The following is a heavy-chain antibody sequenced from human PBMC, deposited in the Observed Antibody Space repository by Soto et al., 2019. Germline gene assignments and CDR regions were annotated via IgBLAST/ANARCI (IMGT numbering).Heavy chain of an antibody. J-gene: IGHJ5*02. CDR3: ARSTSPDWSGYYKPRGDNWFDP. D-gene: IGHD3-3*01. CDR1: GFTFSDYY. V-gene: IGHV3-11*06. Sequence: GGSLRLSCAASGFTFSDYYMSWIRQAPGKGLEWVSYISSSSSYTNYADSVKGRFTISRDNAKNSLYLQMNSLRAEDTAVYYCARSTSPDWSGYYKPRGDNWFDPWGQGTLVTVSS. CDR2: ISSSSSYT.